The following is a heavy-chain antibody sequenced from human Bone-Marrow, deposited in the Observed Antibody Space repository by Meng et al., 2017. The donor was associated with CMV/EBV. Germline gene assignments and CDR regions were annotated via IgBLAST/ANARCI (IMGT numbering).Heavy chain of an antibody. CDR3: AREYAAMVDVYYYGMDV. J-gene: IGHJ6*02. V-gene: IGHV1-2*02. CDR2: INANRGGT. CDR1: RYTFTGYY. Sequence: ASVKVSCKASRYTFTGYYIHWVRQAPGQGLEWMGWINANRGGTSYAQKFQGRVTMTRDTSISTAYMELSRLTSDDTAVYYCAREYAAMVDVYYYGMDVWGQGTTVTAP. D-gene: IGHD5-18*01.